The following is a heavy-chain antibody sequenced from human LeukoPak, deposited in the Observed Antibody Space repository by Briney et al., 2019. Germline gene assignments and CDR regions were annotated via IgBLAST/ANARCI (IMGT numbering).Heavy chain of an antibody. J-gene: IGHJ4*02. V-gene: IGHV1-24*01. Sequence: ASVKVSCKASGYTFTSYYMHWVRQAPGKGLEWMGGFDPEDGETIYAQKFQGRVTMTEDTSTDTAYMELSSLRSEDTAVYYCATDPIAVGGLDYWGQGTLVTVSS. D-gene: IGHD6-19*01. CDR2: FDPEDGET. CDR3: ATDPIAVGGLDY. CDR1: GYTFTSYY.